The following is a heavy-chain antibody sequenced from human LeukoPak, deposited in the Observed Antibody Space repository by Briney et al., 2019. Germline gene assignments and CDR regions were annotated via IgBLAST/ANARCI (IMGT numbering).Heavy chain of an antibody. CDR3: ARDRDYYDSTGYSRGRWFDP. CDR2: MKPDGSEK. J-gene: IGHJ5*02. V-gene: IGHV3-7*01. Sequence: QPGGSLRLSCAASGFSFSNYWVHWVRQAPGKGLEWVASMKPDGSEKYYVDSVKGRLTISRDNAKNTLYLQMNNLRAEDTAVYYCARDRDYYDSTGYSRGRWFDPWGQGTLVTVSS. D-gene: IGHD3-22*01. CDR1: GFSFSNYW.